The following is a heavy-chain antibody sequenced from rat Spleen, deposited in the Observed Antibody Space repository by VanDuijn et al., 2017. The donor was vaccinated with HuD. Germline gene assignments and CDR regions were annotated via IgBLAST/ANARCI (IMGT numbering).Heavy chain of an antibody. D-gene: IGHD1-11*01. J-gene: IGHJ2*01. Sequence: EVQLVESGGGLVQPGRSMKLSCAASGFTFSHYYMAWVRQAPTKGLEWVASISTGGGNTYYRDSVKGRFTISRDNAKNTLYLQMDSLRSEDTATYYCARRHYGYTDYFDYWGQGVMVPVSS. V-gene: IGHV5-25*01. CDR1: GFTFSHYY. CDR2: ISTGGGNT. CDR3: ARRHYGYTDYFDY.